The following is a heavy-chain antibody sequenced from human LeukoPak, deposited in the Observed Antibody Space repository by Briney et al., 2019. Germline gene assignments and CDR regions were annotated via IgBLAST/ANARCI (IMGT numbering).Heavy chain of an antibody. CDR1: GGSFSGYY. Sequence: SETLSLTCAVCGGSFSGYYWSWIRQPLGKGLEWIGEINHSGSTNYNPSLKSRVTIAVDTSKNQFSLKLSSVTAADTAVYYCARLRPTYDYVWGSYRPYAYYFDYWGQGTLVTVSS. CDR3: ARLRPTYDYVWGSYRPYAYYFDY. CDR2: INHSGST. V-gene: IGHV4-34*01. J-gene: IGHJ4*02. D-gene: IGHD3-16*02.